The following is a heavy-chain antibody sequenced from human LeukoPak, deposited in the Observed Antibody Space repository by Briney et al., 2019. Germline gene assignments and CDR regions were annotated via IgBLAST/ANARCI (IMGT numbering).Heavy chain of an antibody. CDR2: ITSSGSTI. J-gene: IGHJ6*02. CDR3: ARLSAAMDV. V-gene: IGHV3-48*04. Sequence: GGSLRLSCAASGFTFSTYSMNWVRQAPGKGLEWVSYITSSGSTIYYANSVKGRFTISRDNAKNSLYLQMNSLRAEDTAVYYCARLSAAMDVWGQGTTVTVSS. D-gene: IGHD3-16*02. CDR1: GFTFSTYS.